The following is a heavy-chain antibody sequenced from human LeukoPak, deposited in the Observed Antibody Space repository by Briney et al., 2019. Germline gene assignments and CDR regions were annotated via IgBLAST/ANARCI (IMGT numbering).Heavy chain of an antibody. D-gene: IGHD2-21*02. CDR3: ARDIVGDFDLDY. CDR1: GYTFDSHG. CDR2: KSVYSGDK. J-gene: IGHJ4*02. Sequence: GASVKVFCKASGYTFDSHGISWLRQAPGQGFEGMGWKSVYSGDKNYTQKVQGRVTMTTDTSTSTAYMELRSLTSDDTAVYFCARDIVGDFDLDYWGQGTLVTVSS. V-gene: IGHV1-18*01.